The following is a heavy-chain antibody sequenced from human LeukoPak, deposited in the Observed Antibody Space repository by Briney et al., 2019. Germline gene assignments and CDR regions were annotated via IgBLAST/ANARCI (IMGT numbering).Heavy chain of an antibody. Sequence: RASVKVSRKTSGYTFTGYYMYWVRQAPGQGLEWMGRINPNSGGTNYAQKFQGRVTMTRDTSISAAYMELSRLRSDDTAVYYCARDYCTTTSCYNDGFDYWGQGTLVTVSS. CDR3: ARDYCTTTSCYNDGFDY. CDR2: INPNSGGT. J-gene: IGHJ4*02. CDR1: GYTFTGYY. D-gene: IGHD2-2*02. V-gene: IGHV1-2*06.